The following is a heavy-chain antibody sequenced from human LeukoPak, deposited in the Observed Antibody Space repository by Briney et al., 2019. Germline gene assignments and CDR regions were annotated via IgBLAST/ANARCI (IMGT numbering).Heavy chain of an antibody. CDR2: ITNSGNSK. CDR3: ARASNYYDSSGYRGEFDY. V-gene: IGHV3-48*01. J-gene: IGHJ4*02. CDR1: EFTFSSYS. Sequence: GGSLGLSCAASEFTFSSYSMNWVRQAPGKGLEWVSYITNSGNSKSYADSVKGRFTISRDNTKNSLYLQMNSLRAEDTAVYYCARASNYYDSSGYRGEFDYWGQGTLVTVSS. D-gene: IGHD3-22*01.